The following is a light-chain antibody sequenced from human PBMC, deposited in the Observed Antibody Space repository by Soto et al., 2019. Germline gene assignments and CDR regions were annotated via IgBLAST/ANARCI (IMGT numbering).Light chain of an antibody. V-gene: IGKV1-9*01. Sequence: DIQLTQSPSFLSASVGDRVTITCRARHGISSYFAWYQQKQGKAPKVLIYAASTLQSGVPSRFSGSGSGTEVNLTISSLQPEDFATYYCQQLNNYPLTFCGGTQVEIK. CDR1: HGISSY. J-gene: IGKJ4*01. CDR3: QQLNNYPLT. CDR2: AAS.